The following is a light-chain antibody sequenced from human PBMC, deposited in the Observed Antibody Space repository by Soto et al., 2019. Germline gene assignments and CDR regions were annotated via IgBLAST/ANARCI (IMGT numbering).Light chain of an antibody. CDR3: SSFNGTNSVV. CDR2: EVS. Sequence: QSVLTQPPSVSAAPGQKVTISCSGSSSNIGNNYVSWYQQLPGTAPKLIIYEVSKRPSGVPDRIFASKSGNTASLTVSGLQADDEANYYCSSFNGTNSVVFGTGTKLTVL. CDR1: SSNIGNNY. J-gene: IGLJ1*01. V-gene: IGLV1-51*01.